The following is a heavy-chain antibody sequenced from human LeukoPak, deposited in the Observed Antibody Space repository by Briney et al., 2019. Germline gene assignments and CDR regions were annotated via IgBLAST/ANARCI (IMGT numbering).Heavy chain of an antibody. CDR2: INLSGGST. D-gene: IGHD1-26*01. Sequence: GASVKVSCKASGYTFTSYYMHWVRQAPGPGLEWMGIINLSGGSTSYAQKFQGRVTITRDMSTSTVYMELSSLRSEDTAVYYCARSPGRGAGIPQEDPWGQGTLVTVSS. J-gene: IGHJ5*02. V-gene: IGHV1-46*01. CDR1: GYTFTSYY. CDR3: ARSPGRGAGIPQEDP.